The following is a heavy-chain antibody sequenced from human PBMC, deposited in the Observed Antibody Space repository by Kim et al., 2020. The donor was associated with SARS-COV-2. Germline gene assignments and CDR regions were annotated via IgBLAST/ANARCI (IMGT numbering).Heavy chain of an antibody. D-gene: IGHD3-16*01. Sequence: SETLSLTCTVSGGSFSTGSYYWDWIRQPPGKGLEWIGCFYYTGTTYFNPSLKSRVTISVDTSKNQFSLKLTSVTAADTAVYYCARRSRGDACPGYWGQGTPVTVSS. CDR3: ARRSRGDACPGY. V-gene: IGHV4-39*01. CDR1: GGSFSTGSYY. J-gene: IGHJ4*02. CDR2: FYYTGTT.